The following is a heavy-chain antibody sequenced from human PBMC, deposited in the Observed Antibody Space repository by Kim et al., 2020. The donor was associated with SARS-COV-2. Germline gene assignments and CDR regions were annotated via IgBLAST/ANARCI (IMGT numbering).Heavy chain of an antibody. J-gene: IGHJ6*02. CDR1: GGSISSYY. D-gene: IGHD6-6*01. Sequence: SETLSLTCTVSGGSISSYYWSWIRQPPGKGLEWIGYIYYSGSTNYNPSLKSRVTISVDTSKNQFSLKLSSVTAADTAVYYCASGVATRLFYYGMDVWGQGTTVTVSS. CDR3: ASGVATRLFYYGMDV. CDR2: IYYSGST. V-gene: IGHV4-59*08.